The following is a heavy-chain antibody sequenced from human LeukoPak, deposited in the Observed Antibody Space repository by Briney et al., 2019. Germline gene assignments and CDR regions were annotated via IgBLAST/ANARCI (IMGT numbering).Heavy chain of an antibody. V-gene: IGHV3-33*06. J-gene: IGHJ6*02. D-gene: IGHD6-13*01. CDR2: IWYDGSNK. CDR1: GFTFSSYG. Sequence: AGRSLRLSCAASGFTFSSYGMHWVRQAPGKGLEWVAVIWYDGSNKYYADSVKGRFTISRDNSKNTLYLQMNSLRAEDTAVYYCAKYSSSSNYYYGMDVWGQGTTVTVSS. CDR3: AKYSSSSNYYYGMDV.